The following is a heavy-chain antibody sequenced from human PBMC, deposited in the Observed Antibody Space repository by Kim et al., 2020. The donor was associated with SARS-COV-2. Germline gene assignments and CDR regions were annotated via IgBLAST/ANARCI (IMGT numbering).Heavy chain of an antibody. J-gene: IGHJ5*02. Sequence: PSLKSRVTISVDTSKNQFSLKLSSVTAADTAVYYCARQYSGSYWAGWFDPWGQGTLVTVSS. CDR3: ARQYSGSYWAGWFDP. V-gene: IGHV4-39*01. D-gene: IGHD1-26*01.